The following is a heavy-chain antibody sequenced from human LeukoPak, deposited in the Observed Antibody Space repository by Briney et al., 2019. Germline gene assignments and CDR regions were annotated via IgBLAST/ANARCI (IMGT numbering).Heavy chain of an antibody. Sequence: PGGALRLSCAASGFTFSSYSMNWVRQAPGKGLEWVSSISISSRHIYYADSVKGRFTIFRDDAKNSLFLQMDSMRVEDTAMYYCVRDFSTVTTAYLHHWGQGTLLTVSS. J-gene: IGHJ1*01. CDR1: GFTFSSYS. V-gene: IGHV3-21*04. D-gene: IGHD4-17*01. CDR3: VRDFSTVTTAYLHH. CDR2: ISISSRHI.